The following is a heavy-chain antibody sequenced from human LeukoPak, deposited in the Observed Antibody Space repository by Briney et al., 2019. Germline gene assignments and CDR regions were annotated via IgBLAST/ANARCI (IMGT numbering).Heavy chain of an antibody. V-gene: IGHV3-7*01. J-gene: IGHJ3*02. Sequence: TGGSLRFSCAASGFTFSSYWMSWVRQAPGKGLEWVANIKQDGSEKYYVDSVKGRFTISRDNAKNSLYLQMNSLRAEDTAVYYCARDLPSPYDFWSGYAANAFDIWGQGTMVTVSS. CDR1: GFTFSSYW. CDR3: ARDLPSPYDFWSGYAANAFDI. D-gene: IGHD3-3*01. CDR2: IKQDGSEK.